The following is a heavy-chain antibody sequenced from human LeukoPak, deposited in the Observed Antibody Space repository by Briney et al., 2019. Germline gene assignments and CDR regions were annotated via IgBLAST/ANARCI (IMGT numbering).Heavy chain of an antibody. CDR1: GFTFSSYA. V-gene: IGHV3-23*01. CDR3: AKHGNYYDSSGYLDY. D-gene: IGHD3-22*01. CDR2: ISGSGGST. J-gene: IGHJ4*02. Sequence: GGSLRLSCAASGFTFSSYAMSWVRQAPGKGLEWVSAISGSGGSTYYADSVKGRFTISRGNSKNTLYLQMNSLRAEDTAVYYCAKHGNYYDSSGYLDYWGQGTLVTVSS.